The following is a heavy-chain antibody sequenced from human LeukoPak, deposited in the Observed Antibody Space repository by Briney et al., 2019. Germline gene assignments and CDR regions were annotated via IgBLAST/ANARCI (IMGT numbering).Heavy chain of an antibody. CDR1: GGSISNYY. Sequence: SETLSLTCTVSGGSISNYYWSWIRQPPGKGLEWIGYIYYSGSTNYNPSLKSRVTISVDTSKNQFSLKLSSVTAADTAVYYCAREPPGIAVAADAFDIWGQGTMVTVSS. CDR3: AREPPGIAVAADAFDI. J-gene: IGHJ3*02. D-gene: IGHD6-19*01. V-gene: IGHV4-59*01. CDR2: IYYSGST.